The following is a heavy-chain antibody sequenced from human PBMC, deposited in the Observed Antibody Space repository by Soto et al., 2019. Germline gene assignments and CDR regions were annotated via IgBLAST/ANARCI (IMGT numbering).Heavy chain of an antibody. V-gene: IGHV4-39*01. CDR3: ARQERPGYCSGGSCYLVALFDY. D-gene: IGHD2-15*01. Sequence: TSETLSLTCTVSGGSISSSSYYWGWIRQPPGKGLEWIGSIYYSGSTYYNPSLKSRVTISVDTSKNQFSLKLSSVTAADTAVYYCARQERPGYCSGGSCYLVALFDYWGQGTLVTVSS. CDR1: GGSISSSSYY. CDR2: IYYSGST. J-gene: IGHJ4*02.